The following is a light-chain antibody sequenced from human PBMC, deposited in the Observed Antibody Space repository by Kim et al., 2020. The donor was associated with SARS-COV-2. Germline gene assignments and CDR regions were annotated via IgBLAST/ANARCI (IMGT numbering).Light chain of an antibody. CDR1: SSNIGSNA. CDR2: SIN. J-gene: IGLJ3*02. CDR3: ASWDDSLNGWV. Sequence: ELTQPPSASGTPGQRVIISCSGRSSNIGSNAVHWYQQFPGTAPKLLTSSINQGPFPDRFSGSKSGTSASLAISGLQSEDEADYYCASWDDSLNGWVFGGGTQLTVL. V-gene: IGLV1-44*01.